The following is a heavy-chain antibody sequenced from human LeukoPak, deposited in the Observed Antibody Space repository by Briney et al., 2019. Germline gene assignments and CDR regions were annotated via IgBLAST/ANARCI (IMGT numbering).Heavy chain of an antibody. J-gene: IGHJ6*03. CDR1: EFTFSSYW. V-gene: IGHV3-74*01. D-gene: IGHD2-2*01. CDR2: INSDGSST. CDR3: ARGPAAIYYMDV. Sequence: GGSLRLACAASEFTFSSYWMNWVRQAPEKGLVWVSRINSDGSSTSYADSVKGRFTISRDNAKNTLYLQMNSLRAEDTAVYYCARGPAAIYYMDVWGKGTTVTISS.